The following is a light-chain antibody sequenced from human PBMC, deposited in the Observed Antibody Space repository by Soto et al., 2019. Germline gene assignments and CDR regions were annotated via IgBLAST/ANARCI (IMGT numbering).Light chain of an antibody. CDR2: GNT. CDR1: SSNIGAGYD. J-gene: IGLJ2*01. Sequence: QAVVTQEPSLSVSGAPGQRVTISCTGSSSNIGAGYDVHWYQQLPGRAPKLLIYGNTNRPSGVPDRFSGSKSGTSASLAITGLQAEDEADYYCLSFDSSLSVVFGGGTKLTVL. CDR3: LSFDSSLSVV. V-gene: IGLV1-40*01.